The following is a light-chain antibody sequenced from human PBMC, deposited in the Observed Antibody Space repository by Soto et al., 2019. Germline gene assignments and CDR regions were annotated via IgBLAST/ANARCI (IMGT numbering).Light chain of an antibody. Sequence: TQSPSTLSASVGDRVTITCRASQSISSWLAWYQQKPGQAPRLLIYDVSSRATGIPDRFSGSGSGTDFTLTISRLEPVDFAVYYCQQYGISPTFGQGTKVEIK. CDR1: QSISSW. J-gene: IGKJ1*01. V-gene: IGKV3-20*01. CDR2: DVS. CDR3: QQYGISPT.